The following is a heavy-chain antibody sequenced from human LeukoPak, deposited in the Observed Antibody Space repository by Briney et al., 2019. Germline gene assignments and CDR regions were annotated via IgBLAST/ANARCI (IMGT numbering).Heavy chain of an antibody. V-gene: IGHV3-21*01. J-gene: IGHJ1*01. CDR1: GFTFRTHT. CDR3: AKVQDGSNWHEYFQH. D-gene: IGHD6-13*01. CDR2: ISGSSSYI. Sequence: GSLVLSCAASGFTFRTHTMKWVRQAPGEGVGWGSSISGSSSYIYYADSVKGRSTISRDNAKNSLFLQMNSLRAEDTAVYYCAKVQDGSNWHEYFQHWGQGNLVTVSS.